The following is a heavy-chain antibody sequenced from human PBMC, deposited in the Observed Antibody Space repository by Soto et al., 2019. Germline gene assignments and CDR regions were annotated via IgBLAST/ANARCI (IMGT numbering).Heavy chain of an antibody. V-gene: IGHV1-46*01. CDR3: ARDGGSDENYYYYGMDV. CDR2: INPSGGST. J-gene: IGHJ6*02. CDR1: GYTFTSYY. D-gene: IGHD6-25*01. Sequence: ASVKVSCKASGYTFTSYYMHWVRQAPGQGLEWMGIINPSGGSTSYAQKFQGRVTMTRDTSTSTVYMELSSLRSEDTAVYYCARDGGSDENYYYYGMDVWGQGTTVTVSS.